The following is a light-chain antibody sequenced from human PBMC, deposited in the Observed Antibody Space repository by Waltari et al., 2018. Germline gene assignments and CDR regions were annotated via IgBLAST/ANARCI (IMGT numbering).Light chain of an antibody. Sequence: QSALTQPPSASGSPGQSVTISCTGTSSDVGGYNFVSCYQQHPGKAPKLILYEVNKRPAGAPVLFSASKSGNSASLTFSGRQAEDDSDYSCSSPLHNRNDTFGSGTKVTVL. J-gene: IGLJ1*01. CDR1: SSDVGGYNF. CDR3: SSPLHNRNDT. CDR2: EVN. V-gene: IGLV2-8*01.